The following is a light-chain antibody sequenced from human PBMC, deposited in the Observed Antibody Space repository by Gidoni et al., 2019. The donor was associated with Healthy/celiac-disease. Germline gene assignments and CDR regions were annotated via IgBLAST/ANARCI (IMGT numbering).Light chain of an antibody. V-gene: IGLV1-40*01. CDR2: GNS. CDR3: QSYDSSLSGYV. Sequence: QSVLTQPPPVSGAPGQRVTISCTGSSSNIVAGYDVHWYQQLPGTAPKLLIYGNSNRPSGVPDRFSGSKSGTSASLAITGLQAEDEADYYCQSYDSSLSGYVFGTGTKVTVL. J-gene: IGLJ1*01. CDR1: SSNIVAGYD.